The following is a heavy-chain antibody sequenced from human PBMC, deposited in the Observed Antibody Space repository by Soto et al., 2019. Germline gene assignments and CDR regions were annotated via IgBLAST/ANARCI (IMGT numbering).Heavy chain of an antibody. D-gene: IGHD3-10*01. V-gene: IGHV3-11*05. Sequence: GGSLRLSCAASGFIFGDFYMTWIRQAPGKGLEWVSEISTSSSYTNYADSVKGRFTVSRENANNTLYLEMNSLRAEDTAVYFCARDRDAYGHGFFDSWGQGALVTVSS. CDR3: ARDRDAYGHGFFDS. CDR1: GFIFGDFY. J-gene: IGHJ4*02. CDR2: ISTSSSYT.